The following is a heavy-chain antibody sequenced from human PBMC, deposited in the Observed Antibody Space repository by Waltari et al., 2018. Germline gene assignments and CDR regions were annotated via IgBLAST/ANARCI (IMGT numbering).Heavy chain of an antibody. Sequence: QVQLVQSGAEVKKPGASVKVSCKASGYTFTGYYMHWVRQAPGQGLEWMGRSNPNSGGTNYAQKFQGRVTMTRDTSISTAYMELSRLRSDDTAVYYCARVPRYCSGGSCSNAFDIWGQGTMVTVSS. J-gene: IGHJ3*02. CDR1: GYTFTGYY. CDR3: ARVPRYCSGGSCSNAFDI. V-gene: IGHV1-2*06. CDR2: SNPNSGGT. D-gene: IGHD2-15*01.